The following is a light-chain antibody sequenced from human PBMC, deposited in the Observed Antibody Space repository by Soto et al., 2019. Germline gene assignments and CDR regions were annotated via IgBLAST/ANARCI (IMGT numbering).Light chain of an antibody. CDR1: QRVSSN. CDR2: GAS. V-gene: IGKV3-15*01. CDR3: QQYNNWPST. J-gene: IGKJ4*01. Sequence: EIVMTQSPATLSVSPGERATHSCRASQRVSSNLAWYQQRPGQAPRLLIYGASTRATGIPARFSGSGSGTEFTLTISSLQSEDFAVYYCQQYNNWPSTFGGGTKVDIK.